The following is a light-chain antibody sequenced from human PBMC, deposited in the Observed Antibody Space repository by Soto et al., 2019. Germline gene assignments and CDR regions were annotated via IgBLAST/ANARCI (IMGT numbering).Light chain of an antibody. Sequence: EIVLTQSPGTLSLSPGERATLSCRASQTISDSYLAWYQQKPGQAPRLLIYGASSRATGIPDRFSGSGSGTDFTLTISRLEPEDFAVDYCHQYDSPPRTFGGGTKVEIK. CDR2: GAS. CDR3: HQYDSPPRT. J-gene: IGKJ4*01. CDR1: QTISDSY. V-gene: IGKV3-20*01.